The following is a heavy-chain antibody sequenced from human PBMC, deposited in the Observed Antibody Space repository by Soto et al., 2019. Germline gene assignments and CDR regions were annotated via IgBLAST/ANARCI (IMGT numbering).Heavy chain of an antibody. V-gene: IGHV4-30-4*01. CDR2: FYYSGIL. J-gene: IGHJ3*02. CDR1: GGSISSGDYY. Sequence: QVQLQESGPGLVKPSQTLSLTCSVSGGSISSGDYYWSWIRQPPGKGLEWIAYFYYSGILYYNPSLKSRVTMSRDTSKNPFFLTLDSVTAADTAVYYCAREVGEVDYSSSSDAFDIWGQGTMVTVSS. D-gene: IGHD6-6*01. CDR3: AREVGEVDYSSSSDAFDI.